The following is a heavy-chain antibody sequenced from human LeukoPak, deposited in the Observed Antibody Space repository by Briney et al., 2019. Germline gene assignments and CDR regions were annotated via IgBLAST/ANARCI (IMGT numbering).Heavy chain of an antibody. D-gene: IGHD3-16*02. CDR3: ARGIKRRLRLGELSFGY. CDR2: IHTSGST. V-gene: IGHV4-4*07. CDR1: GGSISSYY. Sequence: SETLSLTCTVSGGSISSYYWSWIRQPAGKGLEWIGRIHTSGSTNYNPSLKSRVTISVDTSKNQFSLKLSSVTAADTAVYYCARGIKRRLRLGELSFGYWGQGTLVTVSS. J-gene: IGHJ4*02.